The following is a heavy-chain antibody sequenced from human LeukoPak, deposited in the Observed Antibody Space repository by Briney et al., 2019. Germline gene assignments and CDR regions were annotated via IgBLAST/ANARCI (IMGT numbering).Heavy chain of an antibody. CDR1: GFTFGDDA. Sequence: GGSLRLSCTASGFTFGDDAVSWFRQAPGKGLKWAGFIRGKAYGGTTEYAASVKGRFTISRDDSKSIAYLQMNSLRTEDTAVYYCSRYGGNGPDYWGQGTLVTVSS. J-gene: IGHJ4*02. CDR3: SRYGGNGPDY. D-gene: IGHD4-23*01. CDR2: IRGKAYGGTT. V-gene: IGHV3-49*03.